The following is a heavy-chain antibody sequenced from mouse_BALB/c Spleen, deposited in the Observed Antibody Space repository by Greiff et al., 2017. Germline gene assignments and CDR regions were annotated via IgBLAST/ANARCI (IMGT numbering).Heavy chain of an antibody. V-gene: IGHV1-52*01. CDR1: GYTFTSYW. D-gene: IGHD1-1*01. J-gene: IGHJ1*01. CDR2: IDPYDSET. CDR3: ARATTGVPYWCFDD. Sequence: QVHVKQPGAELVRPGASVKLSCKASGYTFTSYWMNWVKQRPEQGLEWIGRIDPYDSETHYNQKFKDKAILTVDKSSSTAYMQLSSLTSEDSAVYYGARATTGVPYWCFDDWGAGTTVTVSS.